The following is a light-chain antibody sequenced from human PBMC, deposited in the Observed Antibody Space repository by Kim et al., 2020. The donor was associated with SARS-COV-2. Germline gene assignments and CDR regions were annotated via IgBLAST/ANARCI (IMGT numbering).Light chain of an antibody. CDR2: EAS. CDR1: QSVSSY. J-gene: IGKJ4*01. CDR3: QHRRNWPLT. Sequence: LCPGERATLACRASQSVSSYLAWYQQKPGQAPRLLIYEASNRATGIPARFSGSGSGTDFTLTISSLEPEDFAIYYCQHRRNWPLTFGGGTKVDIK. V-gene: IGKV3-11*01.